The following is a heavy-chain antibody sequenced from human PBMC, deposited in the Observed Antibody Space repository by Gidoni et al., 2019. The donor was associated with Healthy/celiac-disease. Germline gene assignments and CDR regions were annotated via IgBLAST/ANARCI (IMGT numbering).Heavy chain of an antibody. CDR1: GFTFSSYA. V-gene: IGHV3-30-3*01. Sequence: VQLVESGGGVVQPGRSLRLSCAASGFTFSSYAMHWVRQAPGKGLEWVAVISYDGSNKYYADSVKGRFTISRDNSKNTLYLQMNSLRAEDTAVYYCAREGHREMAYWYYFDYWGQGTLVTVSS. CDR3: AREGHREMAYWYYFDY. CDR2: ISYDGSNK. J-gene: IGHJ4*02. D-gene: IGHD2-8*02.